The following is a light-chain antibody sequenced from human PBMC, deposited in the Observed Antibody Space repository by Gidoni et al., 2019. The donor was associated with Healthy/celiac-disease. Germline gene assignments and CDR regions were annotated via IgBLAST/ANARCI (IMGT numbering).Light chain of an antibody. CDR2: GAS. Sequence: EIVMTQSPATLSVSPGERATLSCRASQSVSSNLAWYQQKPGQAPRLLIYGASTRATGIPARFRGRGSGKEFTLTISSLQSEDFAVYYWQEYNNWPPFTFGPGTKVDIK. V-gene: IGKV3-15*01. CDR1: QSVSSN. CDR3: QEYNNWPPFT. J-gene: IGKJ3*01.